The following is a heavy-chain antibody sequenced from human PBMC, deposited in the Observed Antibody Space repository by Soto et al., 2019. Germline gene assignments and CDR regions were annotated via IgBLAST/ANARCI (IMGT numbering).Heavy chain of an antibody. J-gene: IGHJ4*02. D-gene: IGHD1-26*01. V-gene: IGHV3-72*01. Sequence: EVQLVESGGGLVQPGGSLRLSCAASGITFSDHYIDWVRQAPGKGLEWVGRSRNKAKSYTIDYAASVKGRFTISRDDSKNSLYLQMNSLKIEDTAVYYCTRPQYIGSSQEGYWGQGTLVTVSS. CDR1: GITFSDHY. CDR2: SRNKAKSYTI. CDR3: TRPQYIGSSQEGY.